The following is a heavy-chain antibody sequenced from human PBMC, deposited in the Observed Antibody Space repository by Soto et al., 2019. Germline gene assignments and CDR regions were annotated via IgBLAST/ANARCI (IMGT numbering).Heavy chain of an antibody. CDR3: AKRMSDYVLIPFDY. Sequence: EVQLLESGGSLVQPGGSLRLSCAASGFTFSAYGMSWVRQAPGKGLEWVSAISSSGGATYYADSVKGRFTITRDNPKNTVYLQLNNLRADDTAVYYCAKRMSDYVLIPFDYWGQGTLVAVSS. V-gene: IGHV3-23*01. J-gene: IGHJ4*02. D-gene: IGHD3-16*01. CDR1: GFTFSAYG. CDR2: ISSSGGAT.